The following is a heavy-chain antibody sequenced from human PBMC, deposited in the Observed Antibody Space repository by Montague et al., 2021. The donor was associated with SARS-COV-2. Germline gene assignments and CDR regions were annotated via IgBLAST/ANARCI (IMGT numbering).Heavy chain of an antibody. CDR2: VYYSRSS. CDR3: VRDPAPSGSGTFYEY. Sequence: SETLSLTCTVSGDSVSHDFWTWIRQPPGKGLEWIGYVYYSRSSSYNPSLRGRVSIAVDTSKNQFSLRLSTVTAADTAIYYCVRDPAPSGSGTFYEYWGQGTLVAVSS. J-gene: IGHJ4*02. CDR1: GDSVSHDF. V-gene: IGHV4-59*02. D-gene: IGHD1-26*01.